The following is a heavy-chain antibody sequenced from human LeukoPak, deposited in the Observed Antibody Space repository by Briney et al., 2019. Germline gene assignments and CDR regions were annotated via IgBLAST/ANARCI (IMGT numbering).Heavy chain of an antibody. Sequence: HPGGSLRLSCAASGFTFSGFAMSWVRRIPGKGLEWVSGISGSGDNTLYAASVKGRFTISRDNSKNTLYLEMNSLRAEDTAIYYCAKMKGHPLQKYYMDVWGQGTTVTVSS. CDR1: GFTFSGFA. J-gene: IGHJ6*01. CDR2: ISGSGDNT. V-gene: IGHV3-23*01. D-gene: IGHD2/OR15-2a*01. CDR3: AKMKGHPLQKYYMDV.